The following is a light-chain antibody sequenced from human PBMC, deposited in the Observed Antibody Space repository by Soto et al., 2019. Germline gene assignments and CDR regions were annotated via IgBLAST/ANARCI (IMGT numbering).Light chain of an antibody. CDR2: GAS. CDR1: QSVSSSF. CDR3: QQYGNSPWT. J-gene: IGKJ1*01. Sequence: EIVLTQSPGTLSLSPEERATLSCRASQSVSSSFLAWYQQKPGQAPRLLIYGASSRATGIPDRFSGSGSGTDFTLTISRLEPEDFAVYYCQQYGNSPWTFGQGTKVEI. V-gene: IGKV3-20*01.